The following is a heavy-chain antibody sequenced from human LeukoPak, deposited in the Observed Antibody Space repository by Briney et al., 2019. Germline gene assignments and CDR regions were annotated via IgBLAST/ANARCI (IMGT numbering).Heavy chain of an antibody. CDR2: INHSGST. CDR3: ARNRTDYDFWSGYYTRYYYYGMDV. D-gene: IGHD3-3*01. J-gene: IGHJ6*02. CDR1: GGSFSGYY. Sequence: SETLSLTCAVYGGSFSGYYWSWIRQPPGKGLEWIGEINHSGSTNYNPSLKSRVTISVDTSKNQFSLKLSSVTAADTAVYYCARNRTDYDFWSGYYTRYYYYGMDVWGQGTTVTVSS. V-gene: IGHV4-34*01.